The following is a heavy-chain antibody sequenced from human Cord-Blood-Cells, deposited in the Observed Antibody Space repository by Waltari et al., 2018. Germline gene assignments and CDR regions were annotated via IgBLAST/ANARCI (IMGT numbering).Heavy chain of an antibody. D-gene: IGHD4-17*01. CDR3: ARGTVTTHAFDI. J-gene: IGHJ3*02. Sequence: QVQLVESGGGVVQPGRSLRLSCAASGFTFSSYGMPWVRQAPGKGLEWVAVIWYDGSNKYYADSVKGRFTISRDNSKNTLYLQMNSLRAEDTAVYYCARGTVTTHAFDIWGQGTMVTVSS. CDR1: GFTFSSYG. V-gene: IGHV3-33*01. CDR2: IWYDGSNK.